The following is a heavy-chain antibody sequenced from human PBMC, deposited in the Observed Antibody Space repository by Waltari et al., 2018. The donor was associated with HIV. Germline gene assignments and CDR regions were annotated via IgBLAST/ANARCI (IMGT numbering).Heavy chain of an antibody. V-gene: IGHV3-21*02. J-gene: IGHJ4*02. CDR3: ARMAV. Sequence: EVQLVDYGRGLIKHGGSLSTSCSAYGFTFSLYPMNWVRQAPGKGLEWVSFISSCSRYIYYADSVRCRFTISRDNAKNSLYLQMNSLRAEDTAVYYCARMAVWGQGTEVTVSS. CDR2: ISSCSRYI. CDR1: GFTFSLYP.